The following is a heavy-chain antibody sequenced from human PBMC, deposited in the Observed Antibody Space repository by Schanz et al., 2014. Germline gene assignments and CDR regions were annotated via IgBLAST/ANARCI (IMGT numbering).Heavy chain of an antibody. J-gene: IGHJ4*02. CDR3: ARDPNTSAWLPYFDA. D-gene: IGHD6-19*01. Sequence: VQLVESGGGVVQPGRSLRLSCAASGFTFSSYAMHWVRQAPGKGLEWVAVMSYDGSNKYYADSGKGRFTISRDNSKNTVYLQMNSLRTDDTAMYYCARDPNTSAWLPYFDAWGQGTLVTVSS. V-gene: IGHV3-30-3*01. CDR2: MSYDGSNK. CDR1: GFTFSSYA.